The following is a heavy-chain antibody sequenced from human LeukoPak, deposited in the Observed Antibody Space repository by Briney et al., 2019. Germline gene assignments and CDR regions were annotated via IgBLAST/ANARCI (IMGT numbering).Heavy chain of an antibody. V-gene: IGHV4-61*01. J-gene: IGHJ4*02. CDR2: KYYSGST. CDR3: ARGRSYGFDFDS. Sequence: TSETLSLTCDVSGVSINTCCYYWTWIPQPPGKPLQWIGYKYYSGSTRYNSSLRSRLTISLDTSKNQFSLRLTSVTAADTAVYYCARGRSYGFDFDSWGPGTLVIVSS. D-gene: IGHD5-18*01. CDR1: GVSINTCCYY.